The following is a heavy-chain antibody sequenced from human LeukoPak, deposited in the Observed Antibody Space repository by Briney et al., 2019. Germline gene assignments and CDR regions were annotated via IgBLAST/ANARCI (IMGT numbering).Heavy chain of an antibody. J-gene: IGHJ5*02. Sequence: SQTLSLTCTVSGGTISSGSSYWSCTRQPAGRGLGWIGRIYTSGSTNYNPSLKSRVTISVDTSKNQFSLKLSSVSAADTAVYYCARDLTRGYLGSGNWFDPWGQGTLVTVSS. D-gene: IGHD3-22*01. CDR1: GGTISSGSSY. CDR2: IYTSGST. CDR3: ARDLTRGYLGSGNWFDP. V-gene: IGHV4-61*02.